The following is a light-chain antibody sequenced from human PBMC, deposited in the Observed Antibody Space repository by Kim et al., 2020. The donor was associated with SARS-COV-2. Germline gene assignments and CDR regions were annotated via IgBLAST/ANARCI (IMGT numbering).Light chain of an antibody. Sequence: DIQMAQSPSSLSASVGDRVTITCQASHDISNYLNWYQQKPGKAPKLLIYDVSNLEVGVPSRFSGSGTGTEFTFTISSLQPEDIATYYCLQYDNLPYTFGQGTKLEI. CDR3: LQYDNLPYT. CDR2: DVS. V-gene: IGKV1-33*01. J-gene: IGKJ2*01. CDR1: HDISNY.